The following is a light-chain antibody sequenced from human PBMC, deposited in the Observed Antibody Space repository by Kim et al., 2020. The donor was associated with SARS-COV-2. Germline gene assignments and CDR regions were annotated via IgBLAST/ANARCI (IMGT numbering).Light chain of an antibody. V-gene: IGKV1-27*01. CDR3: QKYNSATT. CDR1: QGISNY. J-gene: IGKJ1*01. Sequence: DIQMTQSPSSLSASVGDRVTITCRASQGISNYLAWYQQKPGKVPKVLIYTASVLQSGVPSRFSGSGSGTDFTLTISSLQPEDVATYYCQKYNSATTFGQGAKVESK. CDR2: TAS.